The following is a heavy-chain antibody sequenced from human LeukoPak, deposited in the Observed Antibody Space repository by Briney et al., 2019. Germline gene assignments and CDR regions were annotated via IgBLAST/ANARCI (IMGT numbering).Heavy chain of an antibody. V-gene: IGHV4-38-2*02. J-gene: IGHJ4*02. CDR2: IYHSGST. CDR1: GYSISSGYY. Sequence: SETLSLTCTVSGYSISSGYYWGWIRQPPGKGLEWIGSIYHSGSTYYNPSLKSRVTISVDTYKNQFSLKLSSVTAADTAVYYCARGGSNYNSGIDYWGQGTLVTVSS. CDR3: ARGGSNYNSGIDY. D-gene: IGHD3-10*01.